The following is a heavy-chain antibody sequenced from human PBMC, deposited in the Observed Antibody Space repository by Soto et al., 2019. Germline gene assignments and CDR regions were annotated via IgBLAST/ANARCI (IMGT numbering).Heavy chain of an antibody. D-gene: IGHD6-19*01. Sequence: QVQLVQSGAEVKKPESSVKVSCKASGGTFSSYAISWVRQAPGQGLEWMGGIIPIFGTANYAQKFQGRVTNTADQSTSTAYMELSSLRSEDTAVYYCAREGRYSSGWFWFDPWGQGTLVTVSS. J-gene: IGHJ5*02. CDR3: AREGRYSSGWFWFDP. CDR2: IIPIFGTA. V-gene: IGHV1-69*01. CDR1: GGTFSSYA.